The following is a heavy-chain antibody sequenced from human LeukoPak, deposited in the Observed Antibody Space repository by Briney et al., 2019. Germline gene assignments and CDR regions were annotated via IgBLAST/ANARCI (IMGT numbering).Heavy chain of an antibody. V-gene: IGHV4-39*01. D-gene: IGHD4-23*01. J-gene: IGHJ6*03. CDR1: GGSISSSSYY. Sequence: TSETLSLTCTVSGGSISSSSYYWGWIRQPPGKGLEWIVSIYYSGSTYYNPSHKSRVPISVDTSKNQFSLKLSTVTAADTAVYYCARIYHGGYSFGYYYYMDVWGKGTTVTVSS. CDR3: ARIYHGGYSFGYYYYMDV. CDR2: IYYSGST.